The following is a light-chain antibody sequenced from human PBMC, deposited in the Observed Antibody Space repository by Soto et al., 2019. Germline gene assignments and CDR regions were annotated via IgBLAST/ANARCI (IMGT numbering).Light chain of an antibody. J-gene: IGKJ4*01. CDR2: KAS. V-gene: IGKV1-5*03. Sequence: DIQMTQSPSTLSASVGDRVTITCRASQSISDWLAWYQQKPGKVPKLLIYKASNLESGVPSRFSGSGSGTEFTLNISSLQPDNFATYDCQQYDSYSSFGGGTKTEIK. CDR1: QSISDW. CDR3: QQYDSYSS.